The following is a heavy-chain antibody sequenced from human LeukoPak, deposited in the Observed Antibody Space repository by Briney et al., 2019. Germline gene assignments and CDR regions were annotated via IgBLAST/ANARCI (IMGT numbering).Heavy chain of an antibody. V-gene: IGHV3-30*02. D-gene: IGHD3-10*01. J-gene: IGHJ3*02. CDR1: RLIFSTYG. Sequence: GGSLRLSCAASRLIFSTYGMHWVRQAPGKGLEWVAFIRPDGSNVYYAASVRGRFAISRDNSQNTLHLQMNSLRLEDTAVYYCVKDWGVLPDYTADGFDIWGPGTMVTVSS. CDR3: VKDWGVLPDYTADGFDI. CDR2: IRPDGSNV.